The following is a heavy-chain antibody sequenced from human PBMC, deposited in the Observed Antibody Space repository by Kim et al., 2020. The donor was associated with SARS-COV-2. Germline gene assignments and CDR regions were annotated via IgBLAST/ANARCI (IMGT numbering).Heavy chain of an antibody. CDR3: ARGKDYYDTSGYYPGDY. V-gene: IGHV3-30*07. J-gene: IGHJ4*02. D-gene: IGHD3-22*01. Sequence: SVRCRFTISRDNSNNTVDMQMNSLRAEDTAVYYCARGKDYYDTSGYYPGDYWGQGTLVTVSS.